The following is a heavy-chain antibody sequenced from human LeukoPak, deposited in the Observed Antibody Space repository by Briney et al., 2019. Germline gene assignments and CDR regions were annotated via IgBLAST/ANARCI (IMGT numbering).Heavy chain of an antibody. V-gene: IGHV3-73*01. J-gene: IGHJ4*02. CDR1: GFTFSGSA. CDR3: ATTLGSGWKFDY. Sequence: GGSLRLSCAASGFTFSGSAIHWVRQASGKGLEWVGRIRSKANSYATAYAASVKGRFTISRDDSKNTAYLQMNSLRTEDTAVYYCATTLGSGWKFDYWGQGTLVTVSS. CDR2: IRSKANSYAT. D-gene: IGHD6-19*01.